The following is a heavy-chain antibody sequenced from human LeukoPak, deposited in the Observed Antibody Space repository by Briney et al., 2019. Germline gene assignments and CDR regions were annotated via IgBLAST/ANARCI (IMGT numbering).Heavy chain of an antibody. CDR1: GFTFSNYA. D-gene: IGHD3-10*01. Sequence: VQPGGSLRLSCAASGFTFSNYAMSWVRQAPGKGLEWVSAISNSGSFTYFADSVKGRFTISRDNSKNTLFLQMNSLRADDTAVYYCARMVRGVINPCDHWGQGTPVTVSS. CDR2: ISNSGSFT. V-gene: IGHV3-23*01. J-gene: IGHJ4*02. CDR3: ARMVRGVINPCDH.